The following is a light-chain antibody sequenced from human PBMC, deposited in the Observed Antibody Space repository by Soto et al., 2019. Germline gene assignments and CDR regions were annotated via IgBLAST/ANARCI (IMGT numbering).Light chain of an antibody. V-gene: IGKV3-11*01. J-gene: IGKJ1*01. CDR3: QQRSNWPPWT. Sequence: EIVLTQSPATLSLSPGERAXXXXXXSQSVSSYLAWYQQKPGQAPRLLIYDASNRATGIPARFSGSGSGTDFTLTISSLEPEDFAVYYCQQRSNWPPWTFGQGTKVDI. CDR2: DAS. CDR1: QSVSSY.